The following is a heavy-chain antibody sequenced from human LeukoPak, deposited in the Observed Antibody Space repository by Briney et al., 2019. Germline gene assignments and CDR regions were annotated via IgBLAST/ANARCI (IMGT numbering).Heavy chain of an antibody. CDR3: AGEFSGAREV. CDR1: DFTFSTYW. J-gene: IGHJ3*01. V-gene: IGHV3-74*01. CDR2: IPPEASRT. D-gene: IGHD3-10*01. Sequence: GGSLRLSGTASDFTFSTYWVHWVRQAPGKGLIWVARIPPEASRTTYADSVKGRFTISRDNAKNTVYLQMNSLRVDDTAIYFCAGEFSGAREVWGQGTMVTVSP.